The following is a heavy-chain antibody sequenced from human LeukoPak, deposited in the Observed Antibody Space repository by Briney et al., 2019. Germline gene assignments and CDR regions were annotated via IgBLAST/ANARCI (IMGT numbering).Heavy chain of an antibody. CDR3: ARDRSPGVVRGAYFDS. D-gene: IGHD3-10*01. J-gene: IGHJ4*02. CDR1: GGSISSYY. CDR2: IYHSGST. Sequence: PSETLSLTCTVSGGSISSYYWGWIRQPPGKGLEWIATIYHSGSTYYNPSLKSRVTISVDTSKNQFSLNLTSVTAADTAVYYCARDRSPGVVRGAYFDSWGQGTLVTVSS. V-gene: IGHV4-39*07.